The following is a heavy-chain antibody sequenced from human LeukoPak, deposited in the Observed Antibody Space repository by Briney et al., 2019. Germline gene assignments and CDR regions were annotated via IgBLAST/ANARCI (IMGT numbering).Heavy chain of an antibody. CDR1: GYSFTSYW. V-gene: IGHV5-51*01. CDR3: ARPSRPLLRFLEWLGDAFDI. Sequence: GESLKISWKGSGYSFTSYWIGWVRQTPGKGLEWRGINYPGDSDTKYNPSFQGQVTISADTSISTAYLQWSSLKASDTAMYYCARPSRPLLRFLEWLGDAFDIWGQGTMVTVSS. J-gene: IGHJ3*02. CDR2: NYPGDSDT. D-gene: IGHD3-3*01.